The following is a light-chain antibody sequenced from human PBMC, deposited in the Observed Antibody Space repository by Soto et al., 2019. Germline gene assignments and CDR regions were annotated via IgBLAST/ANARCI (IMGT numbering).Light chain of an antibody. V-gene: IGKV1-39*01. CDR3: QQSYSTPPT. Sequence: DIQMTQSLSSLSASVGDRVTITCRASQSISSYLNLYQQKPGKAPKLLIYAASSLQSGVPSRFSGSGSGTDFALTISSLQPEDFATDYCQQSYSTPPTFGQATKVDIK. CDR2: AAS. J-gene: IGKJ1*01. CDR1: QSISSY.